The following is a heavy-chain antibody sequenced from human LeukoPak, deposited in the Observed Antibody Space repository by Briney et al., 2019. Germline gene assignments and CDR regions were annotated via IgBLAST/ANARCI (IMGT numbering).Heavy chain of an antibody. CDR1: GDSVSSNSAA. CDR2: TYYRSKWCN. Sequence: SQTLSLTCAISGDSVSSNSAAWNWIRQSPSRGLEWLGRTYYRSKWCNDYAVSVRSRITIDPDTSKKQFSLQLNSLTPEDTAVYFCARSLAGTGSGLFDSWGQGTLVTVSS. V-gene: IGHV6-1*01. J-gene: IGHJ4*02. D-gene: IGHD6-13*01. CDR3: ARSLAGTGSGLFDS.